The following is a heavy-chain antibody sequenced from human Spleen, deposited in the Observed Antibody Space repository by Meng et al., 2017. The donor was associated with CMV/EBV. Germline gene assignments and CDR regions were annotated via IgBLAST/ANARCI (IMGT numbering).Heavy chain of an antibody. CDR3: AKGPTDFWSGYYIVS. V-gene: IGHV3-30*04. CDR2: ISFDGNNK. Sequence: GESLKISCAASGFTFSNSTMHWVRQAPGKGLEWVAVISFDGNNKYYADSVKGRFTISRDNSKNTLYLRMHSLRTEDTAVYYCAKGPTDFWSGYYIVSWGQGTLVTVSS. CDR1: GFTFSNST. D-gene: IGHD3-3*01. J-gene: IGHJ5*02.